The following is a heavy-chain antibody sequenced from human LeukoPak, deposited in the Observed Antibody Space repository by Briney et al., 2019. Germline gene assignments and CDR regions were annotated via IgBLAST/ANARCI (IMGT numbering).Heavy chain of an antibody. V-gene: IGHV3-23*01. CDR1: GFTFSSYA. J-gene: IGHJ4*02. CDR2: ISGSGGST. D-gene: IGHD7-27*01. CDR3: AKGLWGRNLADPFGS. Sequence: PGGSLRLSCAASGFTFSSYAMSWVRQAPGKGLEWVSGISGSGGSTHYADSVKGRFTISRDNSKNTLYLQMNSLRADDTAVYYCAKGLWGRNLADPFGSWGQGTLVTVSS.